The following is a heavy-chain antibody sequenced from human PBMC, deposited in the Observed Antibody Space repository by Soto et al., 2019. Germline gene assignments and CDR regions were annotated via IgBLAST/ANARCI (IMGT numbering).Heavy chain of an antibody. CDR1: GFTFSSYA. CDR3: ARIVVTANYFDY. Sequence: QVQLVESGGGVVLPGRSLRLSCAASGFTFSSYAMHWVRQAPGKGLEWVAVISYDGSNKYYADSVKGRFTISRDNSKNTLYLQINSLRAEDTAVYYCARIVVTANYFDYWGQGTQVTVSS. V-gene: IGHV3-30-3*01. J-gene: IGHJ4*01. D-gene: IGHD2-21*02. CDR2: ISYDGSNK.